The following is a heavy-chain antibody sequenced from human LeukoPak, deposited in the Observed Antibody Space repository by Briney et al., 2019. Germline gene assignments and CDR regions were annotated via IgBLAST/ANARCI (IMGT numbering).Heavy chain of an antibody. V-gene: IGHV1-18*01. CDR1: GYTFTSYG. Sequence: ASVKVSCKASGYTFTSYGISWVRQAPGQGLEWMGWISAYNGNTNYAQKLQGRVTMTTDTSTSTAYMELRSLRSDDTAVYYCARVPGYYDILTGYGIFDYWGQGTLVTVSS. CDR3: ARVPGYYDILTGYGIFDY. D-gene: IGHD3-9*01. J-gene: IGHJ4*02. CDR2: ISAYNGNT.